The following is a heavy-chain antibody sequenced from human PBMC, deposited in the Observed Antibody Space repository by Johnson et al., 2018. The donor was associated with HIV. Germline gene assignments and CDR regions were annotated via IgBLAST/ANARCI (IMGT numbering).Heavy chain of an antibody. CDR3: AKDREWLVPTPLDAFDI. CDR2: INWNGGSK. D-gene: IGHD6-19*01. V-gene: IGHV3-20*04. Sequence: MLLVESGGGLVQPGGSLRLSCAASGFTFDDYAMSWVRQAPGKGLEWVSGINWNGGSKGYGDSVRGRFTISRDNSKNTLYLQMNSLRAEDTAVYYCAKDREWLVPTPLDAFDIWGQGTMVTVSS. J-gene: IGHJ3*02. CDR1: GFTFDDYA.